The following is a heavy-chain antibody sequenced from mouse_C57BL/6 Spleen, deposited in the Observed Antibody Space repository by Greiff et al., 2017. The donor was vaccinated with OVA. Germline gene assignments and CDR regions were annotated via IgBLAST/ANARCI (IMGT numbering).Heavy chain of an antibody. CDR2: SNPSNGGT. J-gene: IGHJ2*01. V-gene: IGHV1-53*01. Sequence: QVQLQQPGTELVKPGASVKLSCKASGYTFTSYWMHWVKQRPGQGLEWIGNSNPSNGGTNYNEKFKSKATLTVDKSSSTAYMQLSSLTSEDSAVYYCARESWWSPYFDYWGQGTTLTFSS. CDR3: ARESWWSPYFDY. CDR1: GYTFTSYW. D-gene: IGHD1-1*02.